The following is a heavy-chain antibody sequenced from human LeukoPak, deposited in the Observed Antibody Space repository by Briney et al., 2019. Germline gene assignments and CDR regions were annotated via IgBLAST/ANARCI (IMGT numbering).Heavy chain of an antibody. J-gene: IGHJ5*02. Sequence: GGSLRLSCAASGFTVSNNYMSWVRQAPGKGLEWVSLIYTSGSTFYADSVMGRFTISRDNSKNTLYLQMNSLRAEDSAVYYCTRDRAGTQSWVDFDLWGQGTLVTVSS. D-gene: IGHD3-10*01. CDR2: IYTSGST. CDR1: GFTVSNNY. V-gene: IGHV3-66*03. CDR3: TRDRAGTQSWVDFDL.